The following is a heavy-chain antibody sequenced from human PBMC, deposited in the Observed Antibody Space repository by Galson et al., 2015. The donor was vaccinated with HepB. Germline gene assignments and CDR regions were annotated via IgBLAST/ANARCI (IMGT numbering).Heavy chain of an antibody. J-gene: IGHJ6*02. CDR2: ISGSGGST. D-gene: IGHD2-21*02. V-gene: IGHV3-23*01. CDR1: GFTFSSYA. Sequence: SLRLSCAASGFTFSSYAMSWVRQAPGKGLEWVSAISGSGGSTYYADSVKGRFTISRDNAKNSLYLQMNSLRAEDTAVYYCARVRRDSDYYYYGMDVWGQGTTVTVSS. CDR3: ARVRRDSDYYYYGMDV.